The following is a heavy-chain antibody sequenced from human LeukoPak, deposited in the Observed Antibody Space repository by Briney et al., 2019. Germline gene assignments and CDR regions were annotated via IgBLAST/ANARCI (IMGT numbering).Heavy chain of an antibody. CDR2: ISAYNGNT. Sequence: ASVKVSCKASGYTFTSYGISWVRQAPGQGLEWMGWISAYNGNTNYAQKLQGRVTMTTDTSTSTAYMELRSLRSEDTAVYYCAATRPTYSGSYYGAFDIWGQGTMVTVSS. CDR3: AATRPTYSGSYYGAFDI. D-gene: IGHD1-26*01. J-gene: IGHJ3*02. V-gene: IGHV1-18*01. CDR1: GYTFTSYG.